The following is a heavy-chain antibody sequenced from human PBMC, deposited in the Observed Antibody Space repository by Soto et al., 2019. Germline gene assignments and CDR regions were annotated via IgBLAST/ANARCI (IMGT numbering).Heavy chain of an antibody. J-gene: IGHJ6*01. V-gene: IGHV3-30*18. CDR3: AKTREDTGYYYYGMDV. CDR1: GFTFSSYG. CDR2: ISYDGSNK. Sequence: QVQLLESGGGVVQPGRSLRLSCAASGFTFSSYGMHWVRQAPGKGLEWVAVISYDGSNKYYADSVKGRFTISRDNSKNTLYLQMNSLRAEDTAVYYCAKTREDTGYYYYGMDVW. D-gene: IGHD5-18*01.